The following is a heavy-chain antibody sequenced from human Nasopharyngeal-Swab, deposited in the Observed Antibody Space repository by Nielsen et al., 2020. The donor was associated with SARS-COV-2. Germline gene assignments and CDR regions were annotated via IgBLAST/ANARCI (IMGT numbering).Heavy chain of an antibody. J-gene: IGHJ5*02. V-gene: IGHV4-59*01. CDR3: ARELLWCGVGRLWFDP. Sequence: ESLKISCTVSGGSISSYYWSWIRQPPGKGLEWIGYIYYSGSTNYNPSLKSRVTISVDTSKNQFSLKLSSVTAADTAVYYCARELLWCGVGRLWFDPWGQGTLVTVSS. D-gene: IGHD3-10*01. CDR1: GGSISSYY. CDR2: IYYSGST.